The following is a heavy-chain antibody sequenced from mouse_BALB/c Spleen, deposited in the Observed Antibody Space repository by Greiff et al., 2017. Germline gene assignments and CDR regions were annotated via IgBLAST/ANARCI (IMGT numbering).Heavy chain of an antibody. CDR3: AKSYDGYYAWFAY. CDR2: ISYSGST. J-gene: IGHJ3*01. CDR1: GDSITSGY. V-gene: IGHV3-8*02. D-gene: IGHD2-3*01. Sequence: EVQLQQSGPSLVKPSQTLSLTCSVTGDSITSGYWNWIRKFPGNKLEYMGYISYSGSTYYNPSLKSRISITRDTSKNQYYLQLNSVTTEDTATYYCAKSYDGYYAWFAYWGQGTLVTVSA.